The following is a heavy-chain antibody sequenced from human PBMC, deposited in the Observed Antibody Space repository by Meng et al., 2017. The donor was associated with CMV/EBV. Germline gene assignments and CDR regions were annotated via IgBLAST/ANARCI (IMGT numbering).Heavy chain of an antibody. CDR1: GYTVRSYG. Sequence: QVQLVQSGAEVNEPGASVKVSCEASGYTVRSYGISWVRQAPGQGLEWMGWISAYNGNTNYAQKLQGRVTMTTDTSTSTAYMELRSLRSDDTAVYYCATDILTHFDYWGQGTLVTVSS. V-gene: IGHV1-18*01. CDR2: ISAYNGNT. J-gene: IGHJ4*02. CDR3: ATDILTHFDY. D-gene: IGHD3-9*01.